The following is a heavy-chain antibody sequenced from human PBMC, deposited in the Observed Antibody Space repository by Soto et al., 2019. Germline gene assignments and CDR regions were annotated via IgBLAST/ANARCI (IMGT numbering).Heavy chain of an antibody. Sequence: VRQAPGKGLEWLANIKQDGSQTYYMDSVKGRFTVSRDNAKNSVYLQMNSLRAEDTAVYYCARIGYSSSSNDFWGQGTLVTVSS. CDR3: ARIGYSSSSNDF. J-gene: IGHJ4*02. D-gene: IGHD6-6*01. CDR2: IKQDGSQT. V-gene: IGHV3-7*05.